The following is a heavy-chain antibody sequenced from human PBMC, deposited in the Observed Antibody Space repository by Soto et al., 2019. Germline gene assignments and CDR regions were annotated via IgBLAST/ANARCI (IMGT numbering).Heavy chain of an antibody. D-gene: IGHD1-1*01. V-gene: IGHV1-24*01. Sequence: VASVKVSCKVSGYTLTELSMHWVRQAPGKGLEWMGGFDPEDGETIYAQKFQGRVTMTEDTSTDTAYMELSSLRSEDTAVYYCATLEQGRMVAYYYGMDVWGQGTTVTVSS. CDR1: GYTLTELS. CDR2: FDPEDGET. J-gene: IGHJ6*02. CDR3: ATLEQGRMVAYYYGMDV.